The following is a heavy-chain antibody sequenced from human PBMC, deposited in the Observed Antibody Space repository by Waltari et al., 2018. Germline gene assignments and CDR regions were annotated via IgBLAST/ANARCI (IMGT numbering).Heavy chain of an antibody. CDR3: ARGMNYYYYYYMDV. CDR2: SNHSGST. CDR1: GGSFGGYY. V-gene: IGHV4-34*01. J-gene: IGHJ6*03. Sequence: QVQLQQWRAGLLTPSETLSLTCAVSGGSFGGYYWRWIRQPPGKGLEWLGESNHSGSTNYHPSLKSRVTISVDTSKNQFSLKLSSVTAADTAVYYCARGMNYYYYYYMDVWGKGTTVTISS.